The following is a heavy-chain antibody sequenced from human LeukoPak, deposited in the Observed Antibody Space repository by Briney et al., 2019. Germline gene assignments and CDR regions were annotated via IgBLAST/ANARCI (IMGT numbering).Heavy chain of an antibody. CDR3: ARGGRIAAAGTGYFDY. D-gene: IGHD6-13*01. Sequence: SETLSLTCSVSGGSLSSSNYHGGWIRQPPGKGLEWIGNIHYSGTTYYNPSLKSRVTISVDTSKNQFSLKLSSVTAADTAVYYCARGGRIAAAGTGYFDYWGQGTLVTVSS. CDR2: IHYSGTT. J-gene: IGHJ4*02. CDR1: GGSLSSSNYH. V-gene: IGHV4-39*01.